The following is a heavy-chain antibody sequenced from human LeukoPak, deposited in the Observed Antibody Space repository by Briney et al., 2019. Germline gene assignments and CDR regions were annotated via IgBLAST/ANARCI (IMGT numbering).Heavy chain of an antibody. CDR1: GYTFTGYY. D-gene: IGHD4-23*01. CDR2: INPNSGGT. J-gene: IGHJ4*02. CDR3: ARVLTPTVVTSNFDY. V-gene: IGHV1-2*06. Sequence: ASVKVSCKASGYTFTGYYMHWVRQAPGQGLEWMGRINPNSGGTNYAQKFQGRVTMTRDTSISTAYMELSRLRSDDTAVYYCARVLTPTVVTSNFDYWGQGTLVTVSS.